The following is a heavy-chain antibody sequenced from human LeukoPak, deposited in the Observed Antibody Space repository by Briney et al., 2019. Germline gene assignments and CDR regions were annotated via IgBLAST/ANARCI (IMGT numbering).Heavy chain of an antibody. D-gene: IGHD6-19*01. CDR1: GGSISSSSYY. CDR3: ARDSPSVAGYFDY. Sequence: SETLSLTCTVSGGSISSSSYYWGWIRQPPGKGLEWIGSIYYSGSTYYNPSLKSRVTISVDTSKNQFSLKLSSVTAADTAVYYCARDSPSVAGYFDYWGQGTLVTVSS. CDR2: IYYSGST. V-gene: IGHV4-39*07. J-gene: IGHJ4*02.